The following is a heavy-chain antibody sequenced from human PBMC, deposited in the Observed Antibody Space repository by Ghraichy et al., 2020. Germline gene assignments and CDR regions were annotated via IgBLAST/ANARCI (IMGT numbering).Heavy chain of an antibody. J-gene: IGHJ5*02. V-gene: IGHV4-38-2*02. CDR2: IYHSGST. Sequence: SETLSLTCTVSGYSISSGYYWGWIRQPPGKGLEWIGSIYHSGSTYSNPSLKSRVTISVDTSKNQFSLKLSSVTAADTAVYYCAGEGIVVVASSWFDPWGQGTLVTVSS. CDR1: GYSISSGYY. CDR3: AGEGIVVVASSWFDP. D-gene: IGHD2-15*01.